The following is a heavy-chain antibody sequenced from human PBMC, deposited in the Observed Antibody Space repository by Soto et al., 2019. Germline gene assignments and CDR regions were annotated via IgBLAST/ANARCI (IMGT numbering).Heavy chain of an antibody. CDR1: GYTFTSHG. D-gene: IGHD3-22*01. Sequence: VXVSCRASGYTFTSHGISWVRQAPGQGLEWMGWISAYNGNTNYAQKLKGRVTMTTDTSTSTANMELRSRRSEERAVNDGAXDLVYYYDSSGYYSLFDYRG. CDR3: AXDLVYYYDSSGYYSLFDY. CDR2: ISAYNGNT. J-gene: IGHJ4*01. V-gene: IGHV1-18*01.